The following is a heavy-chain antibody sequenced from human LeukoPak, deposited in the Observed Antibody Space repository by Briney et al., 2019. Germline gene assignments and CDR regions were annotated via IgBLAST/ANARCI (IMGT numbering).Heavy chain of an antibody. D-gene: IGHD5-24*01. V-gene: IGHV4-59*01. J-gene: IGHJ4*02. CDR3: TRDRRDGYNYVDY. CDR1: GGSISPYY. Sequence: SETLSLTCTVSGGSISPYYWSWIRQPPGKGLEWIGYISYSGSTNYNPSLKSRLTISVDTSKNQFSLKLNSVTAADTAVYYCTRDRRDGYNYVDYWGQGTLVTVSS. CDR2: ISYSGST.